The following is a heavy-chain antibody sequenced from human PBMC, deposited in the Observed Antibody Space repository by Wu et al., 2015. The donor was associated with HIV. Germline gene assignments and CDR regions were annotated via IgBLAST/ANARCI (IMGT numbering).Heavy chain of an antibody. CDR1: GYTFTDYD. CDR3: ARFNSRLDY. J-gene: IGHJ4*02. Sequence: QVQLVQSGAEVKKPGASVKVSCKASGYTFTDYDINWVRQATGQGLEWMGWMNPNSGKTDYAQKFQGRVTMTRNTAITTAYIELSGLRSEDSAVYYCARFNSRLDYWGQGTLVTVSS. CDR2: MNPNSGKT. D-gene: IGHD4-11*01. V-gene: IGHV1-8*01.